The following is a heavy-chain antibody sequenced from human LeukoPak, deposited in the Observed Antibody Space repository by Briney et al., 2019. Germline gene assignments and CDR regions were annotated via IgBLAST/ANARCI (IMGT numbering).Heavy chain of an antibody. CDR1: GGSISSSSYY. D-gene: IGHD3-10*01. Sequence: SETLSFTCTVSGGSISSSSYYWGWIRQPPRKGLEWIGRIYYSGSTYYNPSLKSRVTISVDTSKNQFSLKLSSVTTADTAVYYCARLRPYYYGSVDYWGQGTLVTVSS. CDR2: IYYSGST. CDR3: ARLRPYYYGSVDY. V-gene: IGHV4-39*01. J-gene: IGHJ4*02.